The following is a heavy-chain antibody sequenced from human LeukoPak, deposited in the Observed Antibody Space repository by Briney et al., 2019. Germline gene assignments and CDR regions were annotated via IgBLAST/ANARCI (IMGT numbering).Heavy chain of an antibody. CDR3: ARSLGYSYGYVFGY. Sequence: AGGSLRLSCAASGFTFSSYSMNWVRQAPGKGLEWVSSISSSSSYIYYADSVKGRFTISRDNAKNSLYLQMNSLRAEDTAVYYCARSLGYSYGYVFGYWGQGTLVTVSS. CDR2: ISSSSSYI. CDR1: GFTFSSYS. V-gene: IGHV3-21*01. D-gene: IGHD5-18*01. J-gene: IGHJ4*02.